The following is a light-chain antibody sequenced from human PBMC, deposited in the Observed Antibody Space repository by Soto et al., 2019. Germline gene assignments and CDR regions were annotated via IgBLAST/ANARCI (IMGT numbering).Light chain of an antibody. CDR1: QSISSK. Sequence: EIVMTQSPATLSVSPGERATLSCRASQSISSKLAWYQQKPGQAPRLLIYGASTRATGIPVRFSGSGSGTEFTLTITSLQSEDFAVYYCQEYNNCHPITFCGGTKVDIK. CDR2: GAS. J-gene: IGKJ4*01. CDR3: QEYNNCHPIT. V-gene: IGKV3-15*01.